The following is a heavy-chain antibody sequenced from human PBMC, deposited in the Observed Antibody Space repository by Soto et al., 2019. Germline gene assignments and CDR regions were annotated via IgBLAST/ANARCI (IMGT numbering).Heavy chain of an antibody. CDR2: IYYSGST. CDR1: GGSISIGGYY. J-gene: IGHJ4*02. CDR3: VRSEATALDY. Sequence: TLSLTCTVSGGSISIGGYYWSWIRHHPGKGLEWIGYIYYSGSTYYNPSLKSRVTISVDRSQNLFSLKLASVTAADTAVYYCVRSEATALDYWGQGTLVTVSS. V-gene: IGHV4-31*03.